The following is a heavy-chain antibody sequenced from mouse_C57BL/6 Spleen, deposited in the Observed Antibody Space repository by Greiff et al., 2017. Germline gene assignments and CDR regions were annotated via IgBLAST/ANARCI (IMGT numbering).Heavy chain of an antibody. CDR1: GYTFTDYE. CDR2: IDPETGGT. J-gene: IGHJ2*01. Sequence: VQLQQSGAELVRPGASVTLSCKASGYTFTDYEMHWVKQTPVHGLEWIGAIDPETGGTAYNQKFKGKAILTADKSSSTAYMELRSLTSEDSAVYYCTRMEGYYYFDYWGQGTTLTVSS. D-gene: IGHD2-3*01. V-gene: IGHV1-15*01. CDR3: TRMEGYYYFDY.